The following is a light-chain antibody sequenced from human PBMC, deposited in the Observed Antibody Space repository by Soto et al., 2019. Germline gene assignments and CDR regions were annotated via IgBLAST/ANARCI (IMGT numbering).Light chain of an antibody. CDR1: SSDVGGYNY. J-gene: IGLJ3*02. CDR3: SSYEGSHYWV. CDR2: EVS. V-gene: IGLV2-8*01. Sequence: QSALTQPPSASGSPGQSVTISCTGTSSDVGGYNYVSWYQQHPGKAPKLMIYEVSKRPSGVPDRFSGSKSGNTASLTVSGLQAEDEADYYCSSYEGSHYWVFGGGTKLTVL.